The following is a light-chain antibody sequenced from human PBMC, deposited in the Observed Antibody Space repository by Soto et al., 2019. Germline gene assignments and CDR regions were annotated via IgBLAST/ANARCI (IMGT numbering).Light chain of an antibody. CDR3: QQYNDWPFT. J-gene: IGKJ3*01. CDR1: QSVSNN. CDR2: GVS. V-gene: IGKV3-15*01. Sequence: EIGLSLSPGTLSLSPGERATLSCRASQSVSNNYLAWYQQKPGQAPRLLIYGVSTRATGIPARFSGSESGTEFTLTISSLQSEDFAVYYCQQYNDWPFTFGPGTKVDIK.